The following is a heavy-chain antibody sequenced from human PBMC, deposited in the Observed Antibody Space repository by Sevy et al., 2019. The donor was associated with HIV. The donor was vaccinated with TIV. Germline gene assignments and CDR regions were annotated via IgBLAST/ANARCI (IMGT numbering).Heavy chain of an antibody. V-gene: IGHV4-59*01. D-gene: IGHD6-13*01. J-gene: IGHJ4*02. CDR1: GGSISSYY. CDR2: IYYSGST. CDR3: ARDTVHDSSSWTGGIDY. Sequence: SETLSLTCTVSGGSISSYYWSWIRQPPGKGLEWIGYIYYSGSTNYNPSLKSRVTISVDTSKNQFSLKLSSVTAADTAVYYCARDTVHDSSSWTGGIDYWGQGTLVTVSS.